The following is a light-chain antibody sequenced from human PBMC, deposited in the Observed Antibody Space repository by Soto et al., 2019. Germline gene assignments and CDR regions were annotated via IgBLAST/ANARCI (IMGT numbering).Light chain of an antibody. CDR1: SSNIGAGYD. V-gene: IGLV1-40*01. CDR3: QSYESSRSVV. Sequence: QSVLTQPPSVSGAPGQRVTISCTGSSSNIGAGYDVHWYQQLPGTAPKLLIYGNSNRPSGVPDRFSGSKSGPSASLAITGLQAEDEADYYCQSYESSRSVVFGGGTKLTVL. CDR2: GNS. J-gene: IGLJ2*01.